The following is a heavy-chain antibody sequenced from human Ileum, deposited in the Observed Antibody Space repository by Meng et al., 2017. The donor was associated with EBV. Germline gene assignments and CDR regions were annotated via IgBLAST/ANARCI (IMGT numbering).Heavy chain of an antibody. D-gene: IGHD2-15*01. CDR1: GYTFNSYG. CDR3: ARPGYCSGGSCYLGHAEYFQY. V-gene: IGHV1-18*01. J-gene: IGHJ1*01. CDR2: ISADSGNT. Sequence: HVQRVQAGAEVKKPGASVKDSCKASGYTFNSYGISGVRQAPGQGLEWMGWISADSGNTNYAQKLQGRVTMTTDTSTSTAYMELRSLRSDDTAVYYCARPGYCSGGSCYLGHAEYFQYWGQGTLVTVSS.